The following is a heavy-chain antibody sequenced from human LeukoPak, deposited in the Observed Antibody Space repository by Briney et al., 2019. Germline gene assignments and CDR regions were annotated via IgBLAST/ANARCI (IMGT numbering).Heavy chain of an antibody. Sequence: GGSLRLSCAASGLTFSSYGMHWVRQAPGKGLEWVAFIRYDGSNKYYADSVKGRFTISRNNSKNTLYLQMNSLRAEDTAVYYCAKDQATIFGYFDYWDQGTLVTVSS. CDR2: IRYDGSNK. D-gene: IGHD3-3*01. J-gene: IGHJ4*02. CDR1: GLTFSSYG. CDR3: AKDQATIFGYFDY. V-gene: IGHV3-30*02.